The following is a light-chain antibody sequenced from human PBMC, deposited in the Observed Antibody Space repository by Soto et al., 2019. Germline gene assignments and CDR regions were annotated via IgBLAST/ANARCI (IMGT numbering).Light chain of an antibody. V-gene: IGKV3-15*01. CDR2: GAS. Sequence: EIVMTQSPAILSVSPGERVTLSCRANQSISSNLAWYQQKPGHTPRLLIYGASTRATGIPARFSGSGSGTEFTLTISSLQSEDFAVYYCQQYNNWPPAFGQGTRLEIK. J-gene: IGKJ5*01. CDR3: QQYNNWPPA. CDR1: QSISSN.